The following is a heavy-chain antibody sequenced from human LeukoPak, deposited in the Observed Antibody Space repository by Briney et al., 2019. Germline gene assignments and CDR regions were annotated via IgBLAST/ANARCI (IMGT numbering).Heavy chain of an antibody. CDR2: ISYDGRTE. J-gene: IGHJ5*01. Sequence: GGSLRLSCAASGYTFSGYAIHWVRQAPGKGLEWVAVISYDGRTEYYADSVKGRFTISRDNSKNTAYLQINSLRGEDTAVYYCAKRSDVVTSIPDSWGQGTLVTVSP. CDR3: AKRSDVVTSIPDS. CDR1: GYTFSGYA. V-gene: IGHV3-30*18. D-gene: IGHD2-21*02.